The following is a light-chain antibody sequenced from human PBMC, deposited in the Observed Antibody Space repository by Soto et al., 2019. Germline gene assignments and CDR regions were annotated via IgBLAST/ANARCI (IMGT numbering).Light chain of an antibody. Sequence: SYELTQAPSMSVAPGQTATITCGGNDIEGRVVHWYQQEPGQAPVLVVFDDSVRPSGIPERFSGASSGNTATLTITRVEAGDEADYYCQVWDTSPDHEIFGGGTKLTVL. CDR2: DDS. CDR1: DIEGRV. CDR3: QVWDTSPDHEI. J-gene: IGLJ2*01. V-gene: IGLV3-21*02.